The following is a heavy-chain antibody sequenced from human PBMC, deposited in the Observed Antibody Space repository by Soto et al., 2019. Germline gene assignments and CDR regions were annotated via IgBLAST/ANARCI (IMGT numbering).Heavy chain of an antibody. CDR3: ARGGYYDILTGSPVYNWFDP. D-gene: IGHD3-9*01. J-gene: IGHJ5*02. V-gene: IGHV3-30-3*01. Sequence: GGSLRLSCAASGFTFSSYAMHWVRQAPGKGLEWVAVISYDGSNKYYADSVKGRFTISRDNSKNTLYLQMNSLRAEDTAVYYCARGGYYDILTGSPVYNWFDPWGQGTLVTVSS. CDR2: ISYDGSNK. CDR1: GFTFSSYA.